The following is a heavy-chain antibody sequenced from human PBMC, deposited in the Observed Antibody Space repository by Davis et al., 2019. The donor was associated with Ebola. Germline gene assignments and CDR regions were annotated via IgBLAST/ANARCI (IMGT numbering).Heavy chain of an antibody. Sequence: SETLSLTCAVSGASISSSNWWSCVRQPPGKGLEWIGEISQSGSTNYNPSLKSRVTISVDRSKNQFSLKLSSVTAADTAVYYCARYDILTGYINWGQGTLVTVSS. D-gene: IGHD3-9*01. CDR1: GASISSSNW. J-gene: IGHJ4*02. CDR3: ARYDILTGYIN. V-gene: IGHV4-4*02. CDR2: ISQSGST.